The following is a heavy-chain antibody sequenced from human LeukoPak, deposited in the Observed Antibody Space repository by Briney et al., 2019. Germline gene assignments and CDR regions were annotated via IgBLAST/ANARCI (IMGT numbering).Heavy chain of an antibody. J-gene: IGHJ4*02. CDR3: ARMDYDTSGHYYMGFDY. D-gene: IGHD3-22*01. Sequence: PSETLSLTCTVSGGSITSEDNYRSWIRQPQGKGLEWIGDIYYSGRTFFTPSLKSRVSISIDTSKNQFSLRLTSVTAADTAIYFCARMDYDTSGHYYMGFDYWGQGALVTVSS. CDR2: IYYSGRT. CDR1: GGSITSEDNY. V-gene: IGHV4-30-4*01.